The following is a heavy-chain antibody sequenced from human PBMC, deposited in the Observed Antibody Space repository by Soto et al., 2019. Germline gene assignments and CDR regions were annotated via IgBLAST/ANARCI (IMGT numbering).Heavy chain of an antibody. J-gene: IGHJ3*02. Sequence: SETLSLTCTVSGGSISSYYWSWIRQPPGKGLEWIGYMYYSGSTRYNPSLESRLTISVDSSKNQFSLKLSSVTAADTAVYYCARMKGGYSYGSAFDIWGQGTMVTVSS. CDR3: ARMKGGYSYGSAFDI. CDR1: GGSISSYY. D-gene: IGHD5-18*01. V-gene: IGHV4-59*01. CDR2: MYYSGST.